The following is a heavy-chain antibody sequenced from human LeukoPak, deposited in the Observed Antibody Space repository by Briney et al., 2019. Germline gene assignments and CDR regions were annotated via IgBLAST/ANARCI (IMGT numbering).Heavy chain of an antibody. D-gene: IGHD1-7*01. V-gene: IGHV3-53*01. CDR3: ARGELELLAGDY. Sequence: GGSLRLSCAASGFTVSSNYMSWVRQAPGKGLERVSVIYSGGSTYYADSVKGRFTISRDNSKNTLYLQMNSLRAEDTAVYYCARGELELLAGDYWGQGTLVTVSS. CDR2: IYSGGST. CDR1: GFTVSSNY. J-gene: IGHJ4*02.